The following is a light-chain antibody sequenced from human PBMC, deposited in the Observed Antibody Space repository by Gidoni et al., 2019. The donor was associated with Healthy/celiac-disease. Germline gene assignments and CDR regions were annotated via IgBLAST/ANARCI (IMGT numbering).Light chain of an antibody. V-gene: IGKV1-39*01. J-gene: IGKJ1*01. CDR3: QQSYSTLWT. Sequence: DIQMTQSPSSLSASVGDRVTITCRASQSISSYLNWYQQKPGKAPKLLIYAASSLQSGVPSRFSGSGSGTDFPLTISRLPPEDFATYYYQQSYSTLWTFGQGTKVEIK. CDR2: AAS. CDR1: QSISSY.